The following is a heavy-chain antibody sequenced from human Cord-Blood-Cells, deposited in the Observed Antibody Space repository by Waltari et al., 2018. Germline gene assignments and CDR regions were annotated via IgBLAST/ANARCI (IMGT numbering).Heavy chain of an antibody. CDR3: ARRVVRGVIDY. V-gene: IGHV4-34*01. Sequence: QVQLQQWGAGLLKSSETLSLTCAVYGGSFSGYYWSWIRQPPGKGLEWIGEINHSGSTNYNPSLKSRVTISVDTSKNQFSLKLSSVTAADTAVYYCARRVVRGVIDYWGQGTLVTVSS. J-gene: IGHJ4*02. CDR2: INHSGST. D-gene: IGHD3-10*01. CDR1: GGSFSGYY.